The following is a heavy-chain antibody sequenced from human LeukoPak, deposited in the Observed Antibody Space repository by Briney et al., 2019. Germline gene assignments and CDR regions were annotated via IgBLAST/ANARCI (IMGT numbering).Heavy chain of an antibody. CDR2: ISGGGDVT. J-gene: IGHJ4*02. CDR3: AKGQEWELPSYFDY. D-gene: IGHD1-26*01. CDR1: DFNFITYA. Sequence: GGSLRLSCAASDFNFITYAMSWVRQAPGKGLEWVSTISGGGDVTYYADSVKGRFTISRDNSKNTLYLQMNSLRAEDTAVYYCAKGQEWELPSYFDYWGQGTLVTVSS. V-gene: IGHV3-23*01.